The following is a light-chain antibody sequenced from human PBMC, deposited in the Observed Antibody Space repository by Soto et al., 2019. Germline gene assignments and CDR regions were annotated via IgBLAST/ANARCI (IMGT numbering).Light chain of an antibody. CDR1: SSDVGSYDL. V-gene: IGLV2-23*02. CDR2: EVT. CDR3: CSYAGSSTYIL. J-gene: IGLJ2*01. Sequence: QSALTQPASVSGSPGQSVTISCTRTSSDVGSYDLVSWYQQHPGKAPKLMISEVTKRPSGVSNRFSGSKSGNTASLTISGLQAEDEADYYCCSYAGSSTYILFGGGTKVTVL.